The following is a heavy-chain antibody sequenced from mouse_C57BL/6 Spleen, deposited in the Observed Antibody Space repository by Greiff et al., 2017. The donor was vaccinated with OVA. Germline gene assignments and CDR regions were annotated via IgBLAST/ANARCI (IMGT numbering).Heavy chain of an antibody. D-gene: IGHD2-3*01. CDR3: ASFDGYYINC. V-gene: IGHV1-55*01. J-gene: IGHJ2*01. CDR1: GYTFTSYW. Sequence: QVQLQQPGAELVKPGASVKMSCKASGYTFTSYWITWVKQRPGQGLEWIGDIYPGSGSTNYNEKFTSKATLTVDTSSSTAYMQLSSLTSENTAVYYGASFDGYYINCWGQGTTLSVSS. CDR2: IYPGSGST.